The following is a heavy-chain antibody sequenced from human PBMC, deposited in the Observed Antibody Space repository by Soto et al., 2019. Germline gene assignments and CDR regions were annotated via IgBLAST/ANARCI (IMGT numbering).Heavy chain of an antibody. CDR3: ARGYYDTSGYYPIDF. J-gene: IGHJ4*02. V-gene: IGHV1-8*01. Sequence: ASVKVSCKASGYNISSYDIIWVRQAAGQGLEWMGWMDPNRGHSDSVQNFRGRVTMTTNISASTAYMELSGLRSDDTGVYYCARGYYDTSGYYPIDFWGQGTLVTVSS. CDR1: GYNISSYD. D-gene: IGHD3-22*01. CDR2: MDPNRGHS.